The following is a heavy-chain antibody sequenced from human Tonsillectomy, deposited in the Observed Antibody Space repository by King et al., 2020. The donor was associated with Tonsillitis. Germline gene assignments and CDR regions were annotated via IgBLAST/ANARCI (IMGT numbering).Heavy chain of an antibody. J-gene: IGHJ5*02. Sequence: VQLVESGGGVVQPGRSLRVSCAASGFTFSTSGLHWVRQAPGKGLEWVSLISLDGSNNYYADSVKGRFTLSRDNSKNTVYLQMNSLRVEDTAVYYCAKGGGRYYLPFDPWGQGTLVTVSS. CDR1: GFTFSTSG. V-gene: IGHV3-30*18. CDR3: AKGGGRYYLPFDP. D-gene: IGHD1-26*01. CDR2: ISLDGSNN.